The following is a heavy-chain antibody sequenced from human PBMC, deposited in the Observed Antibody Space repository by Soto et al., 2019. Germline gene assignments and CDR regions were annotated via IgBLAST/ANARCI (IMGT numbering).Heavy chain of an antibody. D-gene: IGHD6-19*01. J-gene: IGHJ6*02. V-gene: IGHV1-69*13. Sequence: GASVKVSCKASGVTFSSYAISWVRQAPGQGLEWMGGITPIFGTANYAQKFQGRVTITADESTSTAYMELSSLRSEDTAVYYCARKTESSSGWFYYYGMDVWGQGTTVTVSS. CDR3: ARKTESSSGWFYYYGMDV. CDR2: ITPIFGTA. CDR1: GVTFSSYA.